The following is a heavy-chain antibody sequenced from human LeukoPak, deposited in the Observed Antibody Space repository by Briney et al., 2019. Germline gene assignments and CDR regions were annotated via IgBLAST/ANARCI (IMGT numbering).Heavy chain of an antibody. J-gene: IGHJ1*01. CDR2: IYYSGST. V-gene: IGHV4-39*07. Sequence: SETLSLTCTVSGGSISSSSYYWGWIRQPPGKGLEWIGSIYYSGSTYYNPSLKSRVTISVDTSKNQFSLKLCSVTAADTAVYYCARPPYCSGGSCYVRYFQHWGQGTLVTVSS. D-gene: IGHD2-15*01. CDR1: GGSISSSSYY. CDR3: ARPPYCSGGSCYVRYFQH.